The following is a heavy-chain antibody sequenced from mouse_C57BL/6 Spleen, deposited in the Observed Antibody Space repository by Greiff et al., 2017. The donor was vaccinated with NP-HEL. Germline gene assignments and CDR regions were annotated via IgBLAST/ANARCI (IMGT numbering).Heavy chain of an antibody. Sequence: VQLQQSGPELVKPGASVKISCKASGYAFSSSWMNWVKQRPGKGLEWIGRIYPGDGDTNYNGKFKGKATLTADKSSSTAYMQLSSLTSEDSAVYFCARNENHYYGNLLDYWGQGTTLTVSS. CDR3: ARNENHYYGNLLDY. D-gene: IGHD1-1*01. J-gene: IGHJ2*01. CDR2: IYPGDGDT. V-gene: IGHV1-82*01. CDR1: GYAFSSSW.